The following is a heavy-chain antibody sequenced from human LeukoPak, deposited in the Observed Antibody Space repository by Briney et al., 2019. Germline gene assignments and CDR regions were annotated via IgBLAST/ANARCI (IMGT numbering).Heavy chain of an antibody. D-gene: IGHD6-19*01. J-gene: IGHJ3*02. CDR3: ARDQDPGSGWSTDAFDI. CDR1: GYTFTSYG. CDR2: IGAYNGNT. Sequence: ASVTVSCKASGYTFTSYGISWVRQAPGQGLEWMGWIGAYNGNTNYAQKLQGRVTMTTDTSTSTAYMELRSLRSDDTAVYYCARDQDPGSGWSTDAFDIWGQGTMVTVSS. V-gene: IGHV1-18*01.